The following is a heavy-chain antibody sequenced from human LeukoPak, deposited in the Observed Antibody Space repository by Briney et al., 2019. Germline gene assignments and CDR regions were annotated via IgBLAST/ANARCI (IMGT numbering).Heavy chain of an antibody. Sequence: ASVKVSCKASGYTFTNNAIHWVRQAPGQGLEWMGWINTNTGNPTYAQGFTGRFVFSLDTSVSTAYLQISSLKAEDTAVYYCAREAAVGGYDDYYYYGMDVWGQGTTVTVSS. V-gene: IGHV7-4-1*02. J-gene: IGHJ6*02. CDR2: INTNTGNP. CDR3: AREAAVGGYDDYYYYGMDV. CDR1: GYTFTNNA. D-gene: IGHD5-12*01.